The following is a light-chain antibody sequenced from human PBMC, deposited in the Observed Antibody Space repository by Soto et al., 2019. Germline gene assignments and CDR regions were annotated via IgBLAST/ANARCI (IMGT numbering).Light chain of an antibody. CDR2: GNS. CDR1: SSNIGAGYD. Sequence: QSVLPQPPSVSGAPGQRVTISCTGSSSNIGAGYDVHWYQQLPGTAPKLLIYGNSNRPSGVPDRFSGSKSGTSASLAITGLQAEDEADYSCQSYESSLSYVFADGTKVTV. V-gene: IGLV1-40*01. CDR3: QSYESSLSYV. J-gene: IGLJ1*01.